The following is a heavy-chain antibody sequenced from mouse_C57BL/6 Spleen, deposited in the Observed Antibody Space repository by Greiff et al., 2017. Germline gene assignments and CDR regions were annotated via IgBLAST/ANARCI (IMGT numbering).Heavy chain of an antibody. J-gene: IGHJ2*01. CDR1: GFTFSDYG. CDR2: IRSGSSTI. D-gene: IGHD2-3*01. Sequence: EVKLMESGGGLVKPGWSLKLSCAASGFTFSDYGMHWVRQAPEKGLEWVAYIRSGSSTIYYADTVKGRFTISRDNAKNTLFLQMTSLRSEDTATYYGARPYDGFCDYWGQGTTLTVSS. V-gene: IGHV5-17*01. CDR3: ARPYDGFCDY.